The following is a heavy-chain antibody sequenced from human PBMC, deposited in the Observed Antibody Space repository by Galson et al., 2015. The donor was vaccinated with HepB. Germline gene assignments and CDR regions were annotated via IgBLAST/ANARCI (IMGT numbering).Heavy chain of an antibody. CDR3: AREENSGAFDI. V-gene: IGHV3-53*04. D-gene: IGHD1-7*01. J-gene: IGHJ3*02. Sequence: SLRLSCAASGFFVSGAYMNWVRQAPGKGLEWVSVIFSGGNTYYAGSVKGRFTISRHNSNNTLYLQMNSLRTEDTAVYYCAREENSGAFDIWGQGTMVTVSS. CDR1: GFFVSGAY. CDR2: IFSGGNT.